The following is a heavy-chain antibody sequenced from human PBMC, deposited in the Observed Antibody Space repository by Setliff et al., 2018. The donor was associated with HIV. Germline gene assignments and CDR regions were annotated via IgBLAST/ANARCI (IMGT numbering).Heavy chain of an antibody. CDR3: ARQIWNESPGYGFDP. J-gene: IGHJ5*02. CDR1: GFTFSRYW. D-gene: IGHD3-22*01. CDR2: IKQDGSEK. V-gene: IGHV3-7*01. Sequence: GGSLRLSCAASGFTFSRYWMSWVRQAPGKGLEWVANIKQDGSEKYYGDSVQGRFTVSRDNAKNSLFLHMNSLRGEDTAVYYCARQIWNESPGYGFDPWGQGTLVTVSS.